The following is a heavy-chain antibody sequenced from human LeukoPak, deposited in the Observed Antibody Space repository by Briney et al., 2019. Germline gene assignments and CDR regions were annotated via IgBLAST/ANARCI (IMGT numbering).Heavy chain of an antibody. D-gene: IGHD6-13*01. V-gene: IGHV3-9*01. CDR1: GFTFDDYA. Sequence: GGSLRLSCAASGFTFDDYAMHWVRQAPGKGLEWVSGISWNSGSIGYADSVKGRFTISRDNAKNSLYLQMNSLRAEDTALYYCAKAQDSSSWYMWFDPWGQGTLVTVSS. CDR3: AKAQDSSSWYMWFDP. J-gene: IGHJ5*02. CDR2: ISWNSGSI.